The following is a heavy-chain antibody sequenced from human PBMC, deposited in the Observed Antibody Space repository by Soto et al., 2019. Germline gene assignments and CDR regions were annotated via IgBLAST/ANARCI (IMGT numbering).Heavy chain of an antibody. D-gene: IGHD3-10*01. CDR3: ARGRGSGNYYYYMDV. V-gene: IGHV1-8*01. J-gene: IGHJ6*03. CDR1: GDTFTSYD. Sequence: ASVKVSCKASGDTFTSYDINWVRQATEQGLEWMGWMNPNSGNTGYAQKFQGRVTMTRNTSISTAYMELSSLRSEDTAVYYCARGRGSGNYYYYMDVWGKGTTLTVSS. CDR2: MNPNSGNT.